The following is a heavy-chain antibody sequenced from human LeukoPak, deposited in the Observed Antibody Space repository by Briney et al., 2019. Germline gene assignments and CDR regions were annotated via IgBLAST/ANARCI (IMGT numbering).Heavy chain of an antibody. J-gene: IGHJ4*02. CDR1: GGSISSGNYF. CDR3: AADSWELSSPYYFDY. V-gene: IGHV4-30-4*08. Sequence: SQTLSLTCIVSGGSISSGNYFWSWIRQSPGTGLEWIGYIYYSGSTYCNPSLESRVTISIDTSKNQFSLRLSSVTAADTAVYYCAADSWELSSPYYFDYWGQGTLVTVSS. CDR2: IYYSGST. D-gene: IGHD3-16*02.